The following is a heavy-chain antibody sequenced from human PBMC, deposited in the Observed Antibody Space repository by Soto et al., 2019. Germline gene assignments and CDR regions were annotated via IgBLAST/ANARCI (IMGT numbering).Heavy chain of an antibody. D-gene: IGHD2-2*02. CDR3: AREREYCSSTSCYTHWYFDL. J-gene: IGHJ2*01. V-gene: IGHV1-69*06. Sequence: QVQLVQSGAEVKKPGSSVKVSCKASGGTSSSYAISWWRQSQGQGLEWRGGIIPIWGTANYAQKFQGRVPITADKSRSRAYLELSSLRSEDTAVYYCAREREYCSSTSCYTHWYFDLWGRGTLVTVSS. CDR1: GGTSSSYA. CDR2: IIPIWGTA.